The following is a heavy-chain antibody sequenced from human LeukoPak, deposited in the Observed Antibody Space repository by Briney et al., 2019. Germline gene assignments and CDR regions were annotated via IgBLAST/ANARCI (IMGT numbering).Heavy chain of an antibody. CDR3: AREVGSYYGSGRLNWFDP. Sequence: SETLSLTCTVSGDSINSNNYYWSWIRQPAGKGLEWIGRIYSSGRTNYNPSLKSRVTISLDTSRNQFSLRLYSVTAADTAVYYCAREVGSYYGSGRLNWFDPWGQGTLVTVSS. CDR1: GDSINSNNYY. V-gene: IGHV4-61*02. CDR2: IYSSGRT. D-gene: IGHD3-10*01. J-gene: IGHJ5*02.